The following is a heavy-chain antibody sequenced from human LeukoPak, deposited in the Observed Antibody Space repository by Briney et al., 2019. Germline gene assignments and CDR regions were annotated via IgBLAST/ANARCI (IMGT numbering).Heavy chain of an antibody. CDR2: ISYDGSNK. CDR1: GFTFSSYA. CDR3: AKDLYDFWTSYYMDV. V-gene: IGHV3-30*18. D-gene: IGHD3-3*01. Sequence: GGSLRLSFAASGFTFSSYAMHWVRQAPGKGLEWVAVISYDGSNKYYADSVKGRFTISRDNSKNTLYLQMNSLRAEDTAVYYCAKDLYDFWTSYYMDVWGKGTTVTVSS. J-gene: IGHJ6*03.